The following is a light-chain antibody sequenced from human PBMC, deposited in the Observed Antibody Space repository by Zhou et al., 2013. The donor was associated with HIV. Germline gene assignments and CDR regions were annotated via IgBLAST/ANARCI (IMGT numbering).Light chain of an antibody. CDR1: QGISNF. J-gene: IGKJ4*01. CDR2: AAS. CDR3: HQYADYPLT. Sequence: IQMTQSPSSLSASTGDTVTITCRASQGISNFLAWYQQKPGKAPKLLLYAASTLQPGVPSRFGGSGSGTDFTLTISHLQSEDFATYYCHQYADYPLTFGGGTKVEIK. V-gene: IGKV1-8*01.